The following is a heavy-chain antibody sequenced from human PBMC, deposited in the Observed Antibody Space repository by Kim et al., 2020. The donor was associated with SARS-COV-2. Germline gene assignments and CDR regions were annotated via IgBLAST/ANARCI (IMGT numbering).Heavy chain of an antibody. CDR2: INSDGSST. CDR1: GFTFSSYW. V-gene: IGHV3-74*01. CDR3: ARGGISNYDFWSGILGYGMDV. Sequence: GGSLRLSCAASGFTFSSYWMHWVRQAPGKGLVWVSRINSDGSSTSYADSVKGRFTISRDNAKNTLYLQMNSLRAEDTAVYYCARGGISNYDFWSGILGYGMDVWGQGTTVTVSS. D-gene: IGHD3-3*01. J-gene: IGHJ6*02.